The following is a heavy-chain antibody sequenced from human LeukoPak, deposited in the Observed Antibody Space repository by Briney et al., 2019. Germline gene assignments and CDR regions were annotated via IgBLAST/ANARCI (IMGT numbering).Heavy chain of an antibody. CDR1: GFTFSSYA. V-gene: IGHV3-23*01. D-gene: IGHD1-26*01. J-gene: IGHJ4*02. Sequence: GGSLRLSCAASGFTFSSYAMSWVRQAPGKGLEWVSDISGSGGSTYYADSVKGRFTISRDNSKNTLHLQMNSLRAEDTAVYYCAKGPYSGTYFDYWGQGTLVTVSS. CDR3: AKGPYSGTYFDY. CDR2: ISGSGGST.